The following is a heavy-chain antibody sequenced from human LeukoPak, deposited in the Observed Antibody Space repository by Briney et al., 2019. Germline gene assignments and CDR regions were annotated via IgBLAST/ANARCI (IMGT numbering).Heavy chain of an antibody. CDR2: IYYSGST. J-gene: IGHJ3*02. D-gene: IGHD3-22*01. CDR3: AREDADSSGSDAFDI. CDR1: GGSISSYY. Sequence: SETPSLTCTVSGGSISSYYWSWIRQPPGKGLEWIGYIYYSGSTNYNPSLKSRVTISVDTSKNQFSLKLSSVTAADTAVYYCAREDADSSGSDAFDIWGQGTMVTVSS. V-gene: IGHV4-59*01.